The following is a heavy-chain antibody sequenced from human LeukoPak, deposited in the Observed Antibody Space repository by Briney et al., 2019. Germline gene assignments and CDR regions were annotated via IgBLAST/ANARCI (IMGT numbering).Heavy chain of an antibody. J-gene: IGHJ4*02. Sequence: GGSLRLSCAASGFTFSNAWMSWVRQAPGKGQEWVGHIKSKTDGGTTDYAAPVKGRFTISRDDSKNTLYLQLNSLKTEDTAVYFCSRQQLVFDDWGQGTLVTVSS. D-gene: IGHD6-13*01. CDR3: SRQQLVFDD. CDR2: IKSKTDGGTT. V-gene: IGHV3-15*01. CDR1: GFTFSNAW.